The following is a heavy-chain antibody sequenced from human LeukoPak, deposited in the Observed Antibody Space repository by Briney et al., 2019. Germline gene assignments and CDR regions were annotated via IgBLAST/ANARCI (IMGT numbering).Heavy chain of an antibody. D-gene: IGHD6-19*01. V-gene: IGHV3-7*03. Sequence: GGSLRLSCAASGFTFSSYWMSWVRQAPGKGLEWVANIKQDGSEKYYVDSVKGRFTISRDSAKNSLYLQMNSLRAEDTALYYCAKMAVAGPSAFDIWGQGTMVTVSS. CDR2: IKQDGSEK. CDR1: GFTFSSYW. CDR3: AKMAVAGPSAFDI. J-gene: IGHJ3*02.